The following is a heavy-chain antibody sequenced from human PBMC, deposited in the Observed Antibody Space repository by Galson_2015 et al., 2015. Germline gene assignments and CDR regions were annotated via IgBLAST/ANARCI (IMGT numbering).Heavy chain of an antibody. V-gene: IGHV3-9*01. Sequence: SLRLSCAASGFNFDDYAMHWVRQAPGKGLVWVSRISWNGGSIGYADSVKGRFAISRDNAKNSLYLQMNSLRAEDTALYYCAKDIGEGAAVTGVDYWGQGTLVTVSS. CDR3: AKDIGEGAAVTGVDY. J-gene: IGHJ4*02. CDR2: ISWNGGSI. D-gene: IGHD6-19*01. CDR1: GFNFDDYA.